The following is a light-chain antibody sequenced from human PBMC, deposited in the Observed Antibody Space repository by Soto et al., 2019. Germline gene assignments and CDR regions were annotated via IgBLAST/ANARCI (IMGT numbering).Light chain of an antibody. J-gene: IGKJ1*01. CDR2: WAS. Sequence: DFVMTQSPDSLAVSLGERATINCKSSQTLLYSSNSKSYLAWYQQKPGQSPKLLIHWASTRESGVPDRFSGSGSGTDFTLTIDSLQAEDVAVYYCQQYYNTPWTFRQGTKVDIK. CDR3: QQYYNTPWT. CDR1: QTLLYSSNSKSY. V-gene: IGKV4-1*01.